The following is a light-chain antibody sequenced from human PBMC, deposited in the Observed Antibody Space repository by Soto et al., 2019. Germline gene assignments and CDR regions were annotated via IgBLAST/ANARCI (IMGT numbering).Light chain of an antibody. V-gene: IGKV1-5*03. CDR2: KAS. J-gene: IGKJ1*01. Sequence: DIHIAHSPSTLSLSLVERVTITCRASQTISSWLAWYQQKPGKAPKLLIYKASTLKSGVPSRFSGSGSGTEFTLTISSLQPHDFATYYCQHYNSYSEAFGQGTKVDIK. CDR3: QHYNSYSEA. CDR1: QTISSW.